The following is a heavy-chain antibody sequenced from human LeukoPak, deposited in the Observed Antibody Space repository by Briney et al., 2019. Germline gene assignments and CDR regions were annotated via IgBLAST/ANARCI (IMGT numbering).Heavy chain of an antibody. D-gene: IGHD6-19*01. CDR1: GFTVSSNY. V-gene: IGHV3-66*01. J-gene: IGHJ6*02. CDR2: IYSGGST. CDR3: ARDGKAVAGAIYYYYGMDV. Sequence: GGSLRLSCAASGFTVSSNYMRWVRQAPGKGLEWGSVIYSGGSTYYEDSVKGRFTISRDNSKNTLYLQMNSLRAEDTAVYYCARDGKAVAGAIYYYYGMDVWGQGTTVTVSS.